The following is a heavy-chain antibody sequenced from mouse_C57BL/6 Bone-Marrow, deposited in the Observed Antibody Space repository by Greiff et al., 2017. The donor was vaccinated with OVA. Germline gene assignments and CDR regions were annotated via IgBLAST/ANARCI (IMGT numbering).Heavy chain of an antibody. J-gene: IGHJ1*03. CDR2: IFPGSGST. CDR3: AREGLGYCEV. Sequence: VQLQQSGAELMKPGASVKLSCKATGYTFTGYWIEWVKQRPGHGLEWIGEIFPGSGSTKYNEKFKGKATFTADTSSNTAYMQLSSLTTEDSAIYYCAREGLGYCEVWGTGTTVTGSS. CDR1: GYTFTGYW. V-gene: IGHV1-9*01. D-gene: IGHD2-2*01.